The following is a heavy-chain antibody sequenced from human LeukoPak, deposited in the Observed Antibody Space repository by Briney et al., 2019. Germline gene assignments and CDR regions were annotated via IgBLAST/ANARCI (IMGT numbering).Heavy chain of an antibody. CDR1: GGSISSYY. CDR2: IYTSGST. CDR3: ARDSTLYCTNGECPNMDV. Sequence: SETLSLTCTVSGGSISSYYWSWIRQPAGKGLEWIGRIYTSGSTNYNPSLKSRVTMSVDTSKNQFSLKLSSVTAADTAVYYCARDSTLYCTNGECPNMDVWGQGTTVTVSS. D-gene: IGHD2-8*01. V-gene: IGHV4-4*07. J-gene: IGHJ6*02.